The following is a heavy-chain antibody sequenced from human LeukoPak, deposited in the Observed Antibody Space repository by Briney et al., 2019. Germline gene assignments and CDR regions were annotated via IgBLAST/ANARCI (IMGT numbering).Heavy chain of an antibody. CDR1: AYSFATYW. J-gene: IGHJ4*02. V-gene: IGHV5-51*01. CDR2: LFLVDSDT. Sequence: GEARTISCKGSAYSFATYWIVWVRQVPVQGLEWIGFLFLVDSDTRYSPSIQCQVTISAHKSITTVYLQLTSVMAADTALYYFASEYCRGYKGYFDYWGQGTLVTVSS. CDR3: ASEYCRGYKGYFDY. D-gene: IGHD2-15*01.